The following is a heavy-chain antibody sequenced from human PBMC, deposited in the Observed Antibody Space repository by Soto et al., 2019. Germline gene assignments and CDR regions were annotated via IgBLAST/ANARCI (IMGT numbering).Heavy chain of an antibody. V-gene: IGHV3-33*01. CDR3: ATDDEYSGNGMDV. Sequence: QVQLVESGGGVVQPGRSLRLSCAASGFTFSNYGMHWVRQAPGKGLEWVAVILNDGSNRYHADSVKDRFSISRDNSKNMLYLQKNSMRDEDTAVYYCATDDEYSGNGMDVWGQGTTVTVS. CDR2: ILNDGSNR. CDR1: GFTFSNYG. D-gene: IGHD3-10*01. J-gene: IGHJ6*02.